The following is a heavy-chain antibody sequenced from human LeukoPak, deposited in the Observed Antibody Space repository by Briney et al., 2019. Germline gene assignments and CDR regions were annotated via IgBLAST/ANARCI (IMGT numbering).Heavy chain of an antibody. D-gene: IGHD5-12*01. CDR3: ARVHSGYDWGQFDY. V-gene: IGHV4-34*01. J-gene: IGHJ4*02. Sequence: GSLRLSCAASGFTFSSYGMSWVRQSPGKGLEWIGEVNHSGTANYNPSLESRVIISIDPSKNQFSLKMNSVTAADRAVYFCARVHSGYDWGQFDYWGQGTLVTVSS. CDR2: VNHSGTA. CDR1: GFTFSSYG.